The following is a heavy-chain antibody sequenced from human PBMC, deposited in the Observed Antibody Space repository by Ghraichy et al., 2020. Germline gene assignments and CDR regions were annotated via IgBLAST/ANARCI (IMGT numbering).Heavy chain of an antibody. J-gene: IGHJ2*01. V-gene: IGHV4-59*01. CDR1: GGSISSYY. D-gene: IGHD1-26*01. CDR2: IYYSGST. Sequence: SETLSLTCTVSGGSISSYYWSWIRQPPGKGLEWIGYIYYSGSTNYNPSLKSRVTISVDTSKNQFSLKLSSVTAADTAVYYCAREVGATRKNWYFDLWGRGTLVTVSS. CDR3: AREVGATRKNWYFDL.